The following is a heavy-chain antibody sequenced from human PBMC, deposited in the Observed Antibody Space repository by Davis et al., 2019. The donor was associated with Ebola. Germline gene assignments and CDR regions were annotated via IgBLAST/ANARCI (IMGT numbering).Heavy chain of an antibody. CDR1: GGSINGHY. D-gene: IGHD6-13*01. CDR2: IFHSGYT. CDR3: ARGLEDSTSWYGYFQH. Sequence: PSETLSLTCTVSGGSINGHYWSWIRQPPGKGLGWIGYIFHSGYTNYNPSLKSRVTISVDTSKNQFSLKLSSVTAADTAVYYCARGLEDSTSWYGYFQHWGQGTLVTVSS. J-gene: IGHJ1*01. V-gene: IGHV4-59*11.